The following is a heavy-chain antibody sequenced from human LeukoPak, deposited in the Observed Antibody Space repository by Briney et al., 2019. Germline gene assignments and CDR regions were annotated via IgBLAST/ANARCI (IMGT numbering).Heavy chain of an antibody. V-gene: IGHV1-2*02. J-gene: IGHJ4*02. Sequence: ASVKVSCKASGYTFTGYYMHWVRQAPGQGLQWMGWINPNSGGTNYAQKFQGRVTMTRDTSISTAYMELNSLRAEDTAVYYCAGSSGYYYDYFDYWGQGTLVTVSS. CDR1: GYTFTGYY. CDR2: INPNSGGT. CDR3: AGSSGYYYDYFDY. D-gene: IGHD3-22*01.